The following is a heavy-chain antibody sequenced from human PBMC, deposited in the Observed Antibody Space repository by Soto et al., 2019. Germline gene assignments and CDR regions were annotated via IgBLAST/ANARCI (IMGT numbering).Heavy chain of an antibody. Sequence: SETLSLTCTVSGGSISGSSYYWGWIRQPPGKGLEWIGYIYYNGGSTNYNPSLKSRVTISVDTSKNQFSLKLSSVTAADTAVYYCARRYGDYFDYWGQGTLVTVSS. CDR3: ARRYGDYFDY. J-gene: IGHJ4*02. D-gene: IGHD4-17*01. V-gene: IGHV4-61*05. CDR1: GGSISGSSYY. CDR2: IYYNGGST.